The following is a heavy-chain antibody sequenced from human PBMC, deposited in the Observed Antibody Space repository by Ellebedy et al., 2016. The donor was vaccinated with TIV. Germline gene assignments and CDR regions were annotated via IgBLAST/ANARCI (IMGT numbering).Heavy chain of an antibody. CDR2: IYYSGST. CDR1: GGSISSYY. CDR3: ARSIVGATGV. D-gene: IGHD1-26*01. V-gene: IGHV4-59*12. J-gene: IGHJ4*02. Sequence: MPSETLSLTCTVSGGSISSYYWSWIRQPPGKGLEWIGYIYYSGSTYYNPSLKSRVTISVDTSKNQFSLKLSSVTAADTAVYYCARSIVGATGVWGQGTLVTVSS.